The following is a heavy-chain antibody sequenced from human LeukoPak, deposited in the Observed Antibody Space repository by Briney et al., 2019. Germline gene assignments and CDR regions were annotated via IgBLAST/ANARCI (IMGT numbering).Heavy chain of an antibody. Sequence: GGSLRLSCAASGFTFSSYSMNWVRQAPGKGLEWVSSISSSSSYIYYVDSVKGRFTISRDNAKNSLYLQMNSLRAEDTAVYYCASHGGYSSSWYRDDAFDIWGQGTMVTVSS. J-gene: IGHJ3*02. D-gene: IGHD6-13*01. CDR3: ASHGGYSSSWYRDDAFDI. CDR2: ISSSSSYI. V-gene: IGHV3-21*01. CDR1: GFTFSSYS.